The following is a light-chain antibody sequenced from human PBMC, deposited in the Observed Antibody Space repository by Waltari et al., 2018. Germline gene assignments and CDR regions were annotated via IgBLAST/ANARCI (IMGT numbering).Light chain of an antibody. CDR3: CSYAVSPYV. CDR2: DVN. Sequence: QSALAQPRSVSGSPGQSVTISCAGTSSDVGRYNYVSWYQPHPGQTPKVLIYDVNTRPSGVPDRFSGSKSGNTASLTISGLQAEDEADYYCCSYAVSPYVFGTGTKVTVL. V-gene: IGLV2-11*01. CDR1: SSDVGRYNY. J-gene: IGLJ1*01.